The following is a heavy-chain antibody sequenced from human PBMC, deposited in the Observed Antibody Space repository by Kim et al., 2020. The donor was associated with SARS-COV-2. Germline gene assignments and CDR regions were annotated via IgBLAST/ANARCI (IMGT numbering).Heavy chain of an antibody. V-gene: IGHV3-53*04. CDR3: ARAGHYYDSSGYYLDY. D-gene: IGHD3-22*01. CDR2: IYSGGST. Sequence: GGSLRLSCAASGFTVSSNYMSWVRQAPGKGLEWVSVIYSGGSTYYADSVKGRFTISRHNSKNTLYLQMNSLRAEDTAVYYCARAGHYYDSSGYYLDYWGQGTLVTVSS. CDR1: GFTVSSNY. J-gene: IGHJ4*02.